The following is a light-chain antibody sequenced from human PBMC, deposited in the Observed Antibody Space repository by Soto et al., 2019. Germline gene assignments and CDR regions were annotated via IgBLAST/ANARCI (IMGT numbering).Light chain of an antibody. Sequence: EIVLTQSPATLSLSPGERATLSCRASQSVSNYLVWYQQKPGQAPRLLIYDASNRATGISARFSGSGSGPDFTLTISSLEPDDFAVYYCQHRSNWPPSMYTFGQGNKLEIK. V-gene: IGKV3-11*01. CDR2: DAS. J-gene: IGKJ2*01. CDR3: QHRSNWPPSMYT. CDR1: QSVSNY.